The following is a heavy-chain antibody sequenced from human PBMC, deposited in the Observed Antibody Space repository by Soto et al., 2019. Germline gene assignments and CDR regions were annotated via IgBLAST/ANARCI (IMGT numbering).Heavy chain of an antibody. CDR1: EFIVSGNS. CDR2: ISSSSSYI. Sequence: DCEFIVSGNSMNWVRQAPGKGLEWVSSISSSSSYIYYADSVKGRFTISRDNAKNSLYLQMNSLRAEDTAVYYCARDDYGAYWGQGTLVSVS. J-gene: IGHJ4*02. V-gene: IGHV3-21*01. CDR3: ARDDYGAY.